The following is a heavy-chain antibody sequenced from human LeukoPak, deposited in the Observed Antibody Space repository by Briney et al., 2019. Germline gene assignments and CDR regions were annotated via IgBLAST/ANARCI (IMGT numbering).Heavy chain of an antibody. CDR3: AIQGIDAFDI. Sequence: GGSLRLSCAASGFIVSSNFMNWVRQAPGKGLEWVSSISSSSSYIYYADSVKGRFTISRDNAKNSLYLQMNSLRAEDTAVYYCAIQGIDAFDIWGQGTMVTVSS. J-gene: IGHJ3*02. CDR1: GFIVSSNF. V-gene: IGHV3-21*01. CDR2: ISSSSSYI.